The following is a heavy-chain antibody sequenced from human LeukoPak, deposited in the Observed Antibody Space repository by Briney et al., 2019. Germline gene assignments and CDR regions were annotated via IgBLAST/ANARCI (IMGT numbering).Heavy chain of an antibody. CDR3: ARDRAGYSYGPDY. Sequence: KSGGSLRLSGAASGFTFGSYSMNWVRQAPGKGLEWFSSISSSSSYIYYRDSVKGRFTISRDNAKNSLYLQMKSLRAEDTAVYYCARDRAGYSYGPDYWGQGTLVTVSS. V-gene: IGHV3-21*01. CDR2: ISSSSSYI. D-gene: IGHD5-18*01. J-gene: IGHJ4*02. CDR1: GFTFGSYS.